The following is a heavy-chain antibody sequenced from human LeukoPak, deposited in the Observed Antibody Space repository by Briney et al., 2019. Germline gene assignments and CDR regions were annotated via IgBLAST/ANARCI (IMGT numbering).Heavy chain of an antibody. Sequence: SETLSLTCTVSGGSIRSSSYYWGWIRQPPGKGLEWIGSIYYSGSTYYNPSLKSRVTISVDTSKNQFSLKLSSVTAADTAVYYCARHFALLRYFDWLLPFDYWGQGTLVTVSS. CDR2: IYYSGST. J-gene: IGHJ4*02. V-gene: IGHV4-39*01. CDR3: ARHFALLRYFDWLLPFDY. D-gene: IGHD3-9*01. CDR1: GGSIRSSSYY.